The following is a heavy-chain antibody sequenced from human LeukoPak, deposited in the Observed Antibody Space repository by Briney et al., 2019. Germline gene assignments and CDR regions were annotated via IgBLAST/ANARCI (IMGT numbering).Heavy chain of an antibody. Sequence: GAPVKSSCKGPGYTFTASYMHWVRQAPGQRLEWIGWINPHTSDTHTAQKFQGRVTLTTDTSIHTAYMKLRSVRSDDTAVYYCVRLHPNMAVAGAGDWFDNWGQGSLVTVSS. V-gene: IGHV1-2*02. J-gene: IGHJ4*02. CDR2: INPHTSDT. CDR1: GYTFTASY. D-gene: IGHD6-19*01. CDR3: VRLHPNMAVAGAGDWFDN.